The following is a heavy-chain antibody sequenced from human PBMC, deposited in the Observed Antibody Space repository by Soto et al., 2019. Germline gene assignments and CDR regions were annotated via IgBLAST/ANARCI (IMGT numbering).Heavy chain of an antibody. CDR1: GYIFTGYF. J-gene: IGHJ6*02. Sequence: PSVKVSCKASGYIFTGYFMHWVRQAPGQGLEWMGWINPNSGGTNYAQKFQCRVSLTRDTSISTAYMDLSSLRSDDTAVYYCASFYSSRGEFYYYGMDVWGQGTTVTVSS. D-gene: IGHD6-13*01. CDR3: ASFYSSRGEFYYYGMDV. CDR2: INPNSGGT. V-gene: IGHV1-2*02.